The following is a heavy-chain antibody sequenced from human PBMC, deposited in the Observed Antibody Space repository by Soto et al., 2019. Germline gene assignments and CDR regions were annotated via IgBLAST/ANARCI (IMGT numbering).Heavy chain of an antibody. CDR1: GYTFTNYG. J-gene: IGHJ5*02. CDR3: VTSVGIATSGDP. V-gene: IGHV1-18*04. Sequence: QVQLVQSGAEVKKPGASVKVSCKASGYTFTNYGINWVRQAPGQGLEWMGWISGYNGNTNYAQKLQGRVTMTTDTSTSTAYRELRSQRSDDTAVYFCVTSVGIATSGDPWGQGTLVTVS. CDR2: ISGYNGNT. D-gene: IGHD6-13*01.